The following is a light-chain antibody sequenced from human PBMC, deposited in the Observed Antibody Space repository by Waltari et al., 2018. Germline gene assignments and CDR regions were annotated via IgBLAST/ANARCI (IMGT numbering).Light chain of an antibody. CDR3: QSYDINLSGSGV. CDR2: GNT. CDR1: SSHTVAAYA. Sequence: QSTLTQPPSVSGAPGQSVSTPCTASSSHTVAAYALHWYQQVPGTAPHPLLFGNTLRPSGVTARFSASKSATSASLAITGLRADDEAVYYCQSYDINLSGSGVFGGGTRLTVL. J-gene: IGLJ3*02. V-gene: IGLV1-40*01.